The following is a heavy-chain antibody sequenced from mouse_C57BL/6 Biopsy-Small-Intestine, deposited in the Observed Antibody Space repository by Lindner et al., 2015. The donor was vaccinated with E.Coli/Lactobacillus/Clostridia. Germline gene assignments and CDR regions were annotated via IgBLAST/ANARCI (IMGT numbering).Heavy chain of an antibody. CDR1: DYSFTDYN. CDR2: ITPNYGAP. J-gene: IGHJ4*01. D-gene: IGHD1-1*01. CDR3: AGGPLRGYAMDY. V-gene: IGHV1-39*01. Sequence: VQLQESGPELVKPGTSVKISCKASDYSFTDYNVNWVKQSNGESLEWIGFITPNYGAPTYNQKFKGKATLTVDQSSGTAYMQLNSLTSEDSAVYYCAGGPLRGYAMDYWGQGTSVTVSS.